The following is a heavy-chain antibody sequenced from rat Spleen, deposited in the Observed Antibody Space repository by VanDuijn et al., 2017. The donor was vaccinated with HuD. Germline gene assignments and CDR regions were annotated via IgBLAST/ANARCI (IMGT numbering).Heavy chain of an antibody. CDR3: ARHYYYSGDHFDY. D-gene: IGHD1-1*01. CDR2: ISTGVGNT. CDR1: GLSFSNYY. J-gene: IGHJ2*01. Sequence: EVQLVESGGGLVQPGRSLKLSCVASGLSFSNYYMAWVRQAPTKGLEWVAYISTGVGNTYYRDSVKGRFTISRDNAKSTLYLQMDSLRSEDTATYYCARHYYYSGDHFDYWGQGVMVTVSS. V-gene: IGHV5-25*01.